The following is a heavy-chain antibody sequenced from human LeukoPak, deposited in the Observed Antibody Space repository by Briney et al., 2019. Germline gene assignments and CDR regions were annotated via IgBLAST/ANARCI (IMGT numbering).Heavy chain of an antibody. CDR1: GASISSSNW. Sequence: SGTLSLTCAVSGASISSSNWWSWVRQPPGKGLEWIGEIYHSGSTNYNPSLKSRVTISVDKSKNQFSLKLSPVTAADTAVYYCARGEFDGGVYFDYWGQGTLVTVSS. V-gene: IGHV4-4*02. CDR2: IYHSGST. CDR3: ARGEFDGGVYFDY. J-gene: IGHJ4*02. D-gene: IGHD3-16*01.